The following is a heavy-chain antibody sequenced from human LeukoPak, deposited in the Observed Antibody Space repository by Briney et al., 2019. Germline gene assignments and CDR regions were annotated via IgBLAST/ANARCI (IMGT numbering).Heavy chain of an antibody. J-gene: IGHJ3*02. Sequence: PGGSLRLSCAASGFSFSDYTMNWLRRAPGKGLEWVSSVSSSSSTLYYVDSVKGRFTISRDNAKNSLYLQMNSLRAEDTAVYYCARDLEMAPSGAFDIWGQGTMVTVSS. CDR3: ARDLEMAPSGAFDI. V-gene: IGHV3-48*04. D-gene: IGHD5-24*01. CDR2: VSSSSSTL. CDR1: GFSFSDYT.